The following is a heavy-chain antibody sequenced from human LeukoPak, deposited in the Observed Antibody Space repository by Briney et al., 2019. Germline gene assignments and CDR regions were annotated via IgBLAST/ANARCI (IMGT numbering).Heavy chain of an antibody. CDR1: GGSISSSSYY. V-gene: IGHV4-39*07. Sequence: SVTLSLTCTVSGGSISSSSYYWGWIRQPPGKGLEWIGSIYYSGSSYYNPSLKSRVTISKDTTKNQFSLKLTSVTAADTAFYYCARATSLFRDWGQGTLVTVSS. CDR2: IYYSGSS. J-gene: IGHJ4*02. D-gene: IGHD3-10*01. CDR3: ARATSLFRD.